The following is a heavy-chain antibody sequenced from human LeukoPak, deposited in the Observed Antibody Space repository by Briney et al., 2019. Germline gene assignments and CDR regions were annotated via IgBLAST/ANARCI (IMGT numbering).Heavy chain of an antibody. V-gene: IGHV4-39*01. CDR1: GGSISSSSYY. CDR3: VGSITMIVVPFDY. CDR2: IYYSGST. D-gene: IGHD3-22*01. J-gene: IGHJ4*02. Sequence: SETLSLTCTASGGSISSSSYYWGWIRQPPGKGLEWIGSIYYSGSTYYNPSLKSRVTISVDTSKNQFSLKLSVRNVSDTGVYYCVGSITMIVVPFDYWGQGTLVTVSS.